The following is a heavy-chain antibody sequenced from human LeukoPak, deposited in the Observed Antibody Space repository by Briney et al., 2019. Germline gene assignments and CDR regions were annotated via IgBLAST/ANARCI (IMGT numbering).Heavy chain of an antibody. V-gene: IGHV3-7*03. CDR1: GFTFSSYW. CDR3: VKDSPPRYSGSPPAY. CDR2: INHNGNVN. Sequence: GGSLRLSCAASGFTFSSYWMNWARQAPGKGLEWVVSINHNGNVNYYVDSVKGRFTISRDNAKNSLYLQMNSLRADDTAVYYCVKDSPPRYSGSPPAYWGQGTLVTVSS. D-gene: IGHD1-26*01. J-gene: IGHJ4*02.